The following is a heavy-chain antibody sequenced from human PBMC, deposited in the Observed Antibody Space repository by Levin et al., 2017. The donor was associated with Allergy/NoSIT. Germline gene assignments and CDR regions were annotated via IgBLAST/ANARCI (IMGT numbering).Heavy chain of an antibody. Sequence: GGSLRLSCAASGFTFSSYGMHWVRQAPGKGLEWVAVIWYDGSNKYYADSVKGRFTISRDNSKNTLYLQMNSLRAEDTAVYYCARECRTHYYDSSGYPENWGQGTLVTVSS. CDR3: ARECRTHYYDSSGYPEN. D-gene: IGHD3-22*01. CDR1: GFTFSSYG. V-gene: IGHV3-33*01. J-gene: IGHJ4*02. CDR2: IWYDGSNK.